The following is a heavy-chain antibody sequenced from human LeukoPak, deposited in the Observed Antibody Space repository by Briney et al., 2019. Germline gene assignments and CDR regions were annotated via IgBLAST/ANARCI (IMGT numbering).Heavy chain of an antibody. D-gene: IGHD2-2*02. CDR3: ARDLGYCSSTSCYTWFDP. Sequence: GGSLRLSCAASGFTFSSYAMSLVRQAPGTVLELVSGISGNGGSTGYADSVKGRFTISRDNAKNSLDLQMNSLRVGDTALYHCARDLGYCSSTSCYTWFDPWGQGTLVTVSS. V-gene: IGHV3-20*01. CDR2: ISGNGGST. J-gene: IGHJ5*02. CDR1: GFTFSSYA.